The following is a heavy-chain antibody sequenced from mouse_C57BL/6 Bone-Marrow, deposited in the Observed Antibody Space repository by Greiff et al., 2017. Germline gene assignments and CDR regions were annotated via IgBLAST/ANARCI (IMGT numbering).Heavy chain of an antibody. D-gene: IGHD1-1*01. CDR1: GFTFSDYG. CDR3: ARHQFYYGSPWSFDV. V-gene: IGHV5-15*01. CDR2: ISNLAYSI. Sequence: EVQLVESGGGLVQPGGSLKLSCAASGFTFSDYGMAWVRQAPRKGPAWVAFISNLAYSIYYADTVTGRFTISRENAKNTLYLEMSSLRSEDTAMYYCARHQFYYGSPWSFDVWGTGTTVTVSS. J-gene: IGHJ1*03.